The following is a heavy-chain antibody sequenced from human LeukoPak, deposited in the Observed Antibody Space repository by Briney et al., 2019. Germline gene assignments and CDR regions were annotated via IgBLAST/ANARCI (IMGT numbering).Heavy chain of an antibody. Sequence: SETLSLTCTVSGGSISSYYWSWIRQPPGKGLEWIGYIYYSGSTNYNPSLKSRVTISVDTSKNQFSLKLSSVTAADTAVYYCARSLHSSGYLFDYWGQGTLVTVSS. J-gene: IGHJ4*02. D-gene: IGHD3-22*01. V-gene: IGHV4-59*01. CDR2: IYYSGST. CDR3: ARSLHSSGYLFDY. CDR1: GGSISSYY.